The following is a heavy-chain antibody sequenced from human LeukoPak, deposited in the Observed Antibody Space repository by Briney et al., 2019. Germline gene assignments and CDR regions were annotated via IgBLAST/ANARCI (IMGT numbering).Heavy chain of an antibody. V-gene: IGHV1-69*01. CDR2: IIPIFGTA. J-gene: IGHJ5*02. CDR3: ARERKWELLGKNWFDP. CDR1: GGTFSSYA. Sequence: SVKVSCKASGGTFSSYAISWVRQAPGQGLEWMGGIIPIFGTANYAQKFQGRVTITADGSTSTAYMELSSLRSEDTAVYYCARERKWELLGKNWFDPWGQGTLVTVSS. D-gene: IGHD1-26*01.